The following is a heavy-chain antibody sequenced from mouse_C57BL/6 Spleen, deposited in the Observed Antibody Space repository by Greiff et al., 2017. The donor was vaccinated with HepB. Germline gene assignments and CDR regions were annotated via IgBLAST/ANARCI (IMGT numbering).Heavy chain of an antibody. CDR3: ARGYYDYDGGFDY. J-gene: IGHJ2*01. D-gene: IGHD2-4*01. CDR1: GYTFTDYY. V-gene: IGHV1-26*01. Sequence: EVQLQQSGPELVKPGASVKISCKASGYTFTDYYMNWVKQSHGKSLEWIGDINPNNGGTSYNQKFKGKATLTVDKSSSTAYMELRSLTSEDSAVYYCARGYYDYDGGFDYWGQGTTLTVSS. CDR2: INPNNGGT.